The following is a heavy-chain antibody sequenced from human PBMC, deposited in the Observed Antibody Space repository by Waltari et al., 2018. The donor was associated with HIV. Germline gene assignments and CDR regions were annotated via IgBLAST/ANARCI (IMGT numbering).Heavy chain of an antibody. V-gene: IGHV4-39*01. Sequence: QLQLQESGPGLVKPSETLSLTCTVSGGSISTSAYYWGWIRLPPGKGLEWIGSIYYIGTTYYNPSLKSRVTISVDTSKSQFSLKLTSVTAADTAVYYCARQATAAADRWYFDLWGRGTLVTVSP. CDR1: GGSISTSAYY. CDR2: IYYIGTT. D-gene: IGHD1-26*01. CDR3: ARQATAAADRWYFDL. J-gene: IGHJ2*01.